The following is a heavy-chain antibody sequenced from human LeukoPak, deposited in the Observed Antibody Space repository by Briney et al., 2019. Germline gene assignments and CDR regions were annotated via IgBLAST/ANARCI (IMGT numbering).Heavy chain of an antibody. D-gene: IGHD1-26*01. CDR1: GFTFNAYV. CDR2: ISGGGGST. J-gene: IGHJ4*02. Sequence: GGSLRLSCAASGFTFNAYVLSWVRQAPGKGLEWVSGISGGGGSTYYADSVKGRFTISRDNSKNTLYLQMNSLRAEDTAVYYCAKAGVVGATTWAFYFDYWGQGTLVTVSS. V-gene: IGHV3-23*01. CDR3: AKAGVVGATTWAFYFDY.